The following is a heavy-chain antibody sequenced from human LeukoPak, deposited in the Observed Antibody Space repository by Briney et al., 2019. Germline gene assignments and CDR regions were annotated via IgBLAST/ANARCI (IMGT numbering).Heavy chain of an antibody. CDR3: ASHDILTGYYRNP. CDR1: GFTLSSNY. V-gene: IGHV3-66*04. CDR2: IYSGGST. Sequence: GGSLRLSCAASGFTLSSNYVGWVRQAPGKGLEWVSHIYSGGSTYHVDAVKGRFTISRDTSENMVFLQMSSLRAEDTAVYYCASHDILTGYYRNPWGQGTLVTVSS. D-gene: IGHD3-9*01. J-gene: IGHJ5*02.